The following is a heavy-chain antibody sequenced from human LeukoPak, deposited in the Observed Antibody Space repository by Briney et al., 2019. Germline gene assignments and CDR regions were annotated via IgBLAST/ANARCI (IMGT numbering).Heavy chain of an antibody. Sequence: ASAKVSCKASGYTFTSYGISWVRQAPGQGLEWMGWINPNSGGTNYAQKFQGRVTMTRDTSISTAYMELSRLRSDDTAVYYCAIERRDYDSSGYYLDYWGQGTLVTVSS. J-gene: IGHJ4*02. CDR3: AIERRDYDSSGYYLDY. CDR1: GYTFTSYG. V-gene: IGHV1-2*02. CDR2: INPNSGGT. D-gene: IGHD3-22*01.